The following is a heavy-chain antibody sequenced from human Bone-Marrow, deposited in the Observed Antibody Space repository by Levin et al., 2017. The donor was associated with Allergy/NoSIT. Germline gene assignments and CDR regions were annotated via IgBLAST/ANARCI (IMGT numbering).Heavy chain of an antibody. Sequence: GGSLRLSCAASGFTFSDYALHWVRQAPGKGLQWVAAISSDGGDTYYADSVRGRFAISRDNSRNILYLHVNNVRGDDTAMFYCSTLTTDGPAFFDYWGRGTQVTVSS. CDR3: STLTTDGPAFFDY. CDR1: GFTFSDYA. CDR2: ISSDGGDT. J-gene: IGHJ4*02. V-gene: IGHV3-30*09. D-gene: IGHD5-24*01.